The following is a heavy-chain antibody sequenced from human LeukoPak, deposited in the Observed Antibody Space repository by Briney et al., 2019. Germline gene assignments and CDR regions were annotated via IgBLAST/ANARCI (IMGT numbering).Heavy chain of an antibody. CDR2: IVVGSGNT. CDR1: GFTFTSSA. D-gene: IGHD3-22*01. J-gene: IGHJ3*02. V-gene: IGHV1-58*02. Sequence: ASVKVSCKASGFTFTSSAIQWVRQARGQRLEWIGWIVVGSGNTNYAQKFQERVTITRDMSTSTAYMELSSLRSEDTAVYYCAADPYYYDYDAFDIWGQGTMVTVSS. CDR3: AADPYYYDYDAFDI.